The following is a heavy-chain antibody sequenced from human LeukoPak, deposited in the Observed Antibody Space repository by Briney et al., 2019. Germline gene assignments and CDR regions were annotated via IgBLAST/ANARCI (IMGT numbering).Heavy chain of an antibody. CDR3: ARGRLSCSGGSCSSFDY. D-gene: IGHD2-15*01. CDR1: GGTFSSYA. J-gene: IGHJ4*02. V-gene: IGHV1-8*03. CDR2: MNPNSGNT. Sequence: ASVKVSCKASGGTFSSYAISWVRQAPGQGLEWMGWMNPNSGNTGYAQKFQGRVTITRNTSISTAYMELSSLRSEDTAVYYCARGRLSCSGGSCSSFDYWGQGTLVTVSS.